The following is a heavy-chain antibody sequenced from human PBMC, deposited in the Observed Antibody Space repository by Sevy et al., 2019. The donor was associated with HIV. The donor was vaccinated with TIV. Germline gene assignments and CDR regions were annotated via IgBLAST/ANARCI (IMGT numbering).Heavy chain of an antibody. Sequence: GGSLRLSCAASGFSFSTYAMTWVRQAPGKGLEWVSGISGSGTSTYYTDSVKGRFTISRDNSKNTGYLPMNNLRAEDTAVYYCGKVSIFGVGGFYDYWGQGTLVTVSS. D-gene: IGHD3-3*01. V-gene: IGHV3-23*01. J-gene: IGHJ4*02. CDR1: GFSFSTYA. CDR3: GKVSIFGVGGFYDY. CDR2: ISGSGTST.